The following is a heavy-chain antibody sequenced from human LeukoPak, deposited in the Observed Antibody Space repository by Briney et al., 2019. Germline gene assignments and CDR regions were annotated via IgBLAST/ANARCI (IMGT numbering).Heavy chain of an antibody. V-gene: IGHV4-39*01. CDR1: GGSISSSSYY. CDR3: ASTIFGVVYYFDY. J-gene: IGHJ4*02. Sequence: SETLSLTCTVSGGSISSSSYYWGWIRQPPGKGLEWIESIYYSGSTYYNPSLKSRVTISVDTSKDQFSLKLSSVTAADTAVYYCASTIFGVVYYFDYWGQGTRVTVSS. CDR2: IYYSGST. D-gene: IGHD3-3*01.